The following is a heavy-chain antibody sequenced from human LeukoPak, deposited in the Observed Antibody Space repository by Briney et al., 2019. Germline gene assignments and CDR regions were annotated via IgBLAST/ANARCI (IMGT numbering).Heavy chain of an antibody. CDR2: IYPCDCYT. D-gene: IGHD2-2*01. V-gene: IGHV5-51*01. J-gene: IGHJ4*02. CDR1: GYSSISYW. CDR3: TRRARGYCSSTSCYFDS. Sequence: GESLKISFQGSGYSSISYWIALVRQMPGKGLEVMGIIYPCDCYTRYSPAFQGQVTISADKSISTDYLTWSSLKASDTAMYYCTRRARGYCSSTSCYFDSWGQGTLVTVSS.